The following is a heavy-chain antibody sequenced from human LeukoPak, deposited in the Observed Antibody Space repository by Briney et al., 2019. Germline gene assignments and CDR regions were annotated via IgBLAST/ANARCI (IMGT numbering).Heavy chain of an antibody. V-gene: IGHV4-34*01. CDR3: ARGKRRVVSGSAFDI. CDR1: DGSFSGYY. Sequence: SETLSLTCAVYDGSFSGYYWSWIRQPPGKGLEWIGEINHSGSTNYNPSLKSRVTISVDTSKNQFSLKLSSVTAADTAVYYCARGKRRVVSGSAFDIWGQGTMVTVSS. CDR2: INHSGST. D-gene: IGHD2-15*01. J-gene: IGHJ3*02.